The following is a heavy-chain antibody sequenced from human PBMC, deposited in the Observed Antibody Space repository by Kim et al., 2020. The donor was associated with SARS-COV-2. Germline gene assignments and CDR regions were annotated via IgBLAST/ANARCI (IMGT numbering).Heavy chain of an antibody. D-gene: IGHD4-17*01. CDR3: ARARTVPGPYYMDV. J-gene: IGHJ6*03. Sequence: ESVKGRFTISRDNSKNTLYLQMNSLRAEDTAVYYCARARTVPGPYYMDVWGKGTTVTVSS. V-gene: IGHV3-30*07.